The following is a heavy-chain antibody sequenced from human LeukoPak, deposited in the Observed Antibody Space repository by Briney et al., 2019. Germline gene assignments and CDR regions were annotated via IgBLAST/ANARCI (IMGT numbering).Heavy chain of an antibody. CDR1: GGTFSSYA. Sequence: SVKVSCKASGGTFSSYAISWVRQAPGQGLEWMGGIIPIFGTANYAQKFQGRVTITADKSTSTAYMELSSLRSEDTAVYYCARGEEVLLWFGEYNNWFDPWGQGTLVTVSS. V-gene: IGHV1-69*06. CDR2: IIPIFGTA. CDR3: ARGEEVLLWFGEYNNWFDP. J-gene: IGHJ5*02. D-gene: IGHD3-10*01.